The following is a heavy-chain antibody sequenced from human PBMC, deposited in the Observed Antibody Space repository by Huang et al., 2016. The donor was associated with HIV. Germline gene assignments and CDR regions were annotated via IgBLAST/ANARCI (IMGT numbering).Heavy chain of an antibody. CDR1: GYTFSSFG. Sequence: QVQLVQSGAEVKTPGASVKVSCKASGYTFSSFGISWVLQGPGQGREWGGWISVSKGNTKFAQKVQGRLTRTTDTSTSTAYMELRSLRSDDTAVYYCARGGGIQLWLLGYYYMDVWGNGTTVTVSS. CDR2: ISVSKGNT. V-gene: IGHV1-18*01. D-gene: IGHD5-18*01. J-gene: IGHJ6*03. CDR3: ARGGGIQLWLLGYYYMDV.